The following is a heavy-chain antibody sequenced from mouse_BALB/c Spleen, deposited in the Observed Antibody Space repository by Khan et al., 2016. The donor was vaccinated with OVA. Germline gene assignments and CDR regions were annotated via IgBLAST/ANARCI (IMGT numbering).Heavy chain of an antibody. Sequence: QVQLKQSGAEIVKPGASVKLSCKASGYPLTSYWLHWMKQRPGQGLEWIGEIDPSDNYTNYNQKFKGKATLTVDKSSSPTYMQLSSLTVEGYTVYYCARSFLYGSSTWFGDWGQGTLVTVSA. V-gene: IGHV1-69*02. D-gene: IGHD1-1*01. CDR1: GYPLTSYW. CDR3: ARSFLYGSSTWFGD. CDR2: IDPSDNYT. J-gene: IGHJ3*01.